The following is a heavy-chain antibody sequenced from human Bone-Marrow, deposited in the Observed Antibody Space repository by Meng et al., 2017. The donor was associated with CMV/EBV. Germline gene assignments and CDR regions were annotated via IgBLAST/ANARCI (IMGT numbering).Heavy chain of an antibody. CDR1: GYPFTGYY. CDR2: INPNSGGT. V-gene: IGHV1-2*02. CDR3: ARDAHYYGSGSMDYDY. D-gene: IGHD3-10*01. Sequence: GYPFTGYYMNWVRQAPGQGLEWMGWINPNSGGTNYAQKFQGRVTLTRDTSISTAYMELSRLRSDDTAVYYCARDAHYYGSGSMDYDYWGQGTLVTVSS. J-gene: IGHJ4*02.